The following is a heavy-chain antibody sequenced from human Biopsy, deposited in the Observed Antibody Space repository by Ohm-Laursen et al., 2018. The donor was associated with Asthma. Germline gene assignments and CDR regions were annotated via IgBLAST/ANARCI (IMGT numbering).Heavy chain of an antibody. V-gene: IGHV4-34*01. Sequence: SQTLSLTCTVYGGYPTGHYWNWIRQPPGKGLEWIGEIDQSGYTNYNPSLKSRVTISADTSKNQFHLNLSSVTAADTAVYFCARAAITGIRGWFDPWGPGTQVTVSS. J-gene: IGHJ5*02. CDR3: ARAAITGIRGWFDP. D-gene: IGHD1-20*01. CDR2: IDQSGYT. CDR1: GGYPTGHY.